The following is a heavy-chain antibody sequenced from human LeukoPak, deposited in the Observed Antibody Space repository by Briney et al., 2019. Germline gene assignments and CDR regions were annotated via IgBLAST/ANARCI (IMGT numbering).Heavy chain of an antibody. V-gene: IGHV3-21*01. CDR2: ISSSSSYI. CDR1: GFTFSSYS. J-gene: IGHJ4*02. CDR3: ATGYRGLAGYYFDY. Sequence: GGSLRLSCAASGFTFSSYSMNWVRQAPGKGLEWVSSISSSSSYIYYADSVKGRFTISRDNAKNSLYLQMNSLRAEDTAVNYCATGYRGLAGYYFDYWGQGTLVTVSS. D-gene: IGHD6-13*01.